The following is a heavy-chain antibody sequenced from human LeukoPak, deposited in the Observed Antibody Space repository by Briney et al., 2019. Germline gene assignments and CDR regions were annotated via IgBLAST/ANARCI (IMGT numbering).Heavy chain of an antibody. D-gene: IGHD4-17*01. CDR3: ARDPSSAYHGDPHYYYGMDV. J-gene: IGHJ6*02. CDR2: IYYSGST. CDR1: GGSISSYY. V-gene: IGHV4-59*01. Sequence: SETLSLTCTVSGGSISSYYWSWIRQPPGKGLEWIGYIYYSGSTNYNPSLKSRVTISVDTSKNQFSLKLSSVTAADTAVYYCARDPSSAYHGDPHYYYGMDVWGQGTTVIVSS.